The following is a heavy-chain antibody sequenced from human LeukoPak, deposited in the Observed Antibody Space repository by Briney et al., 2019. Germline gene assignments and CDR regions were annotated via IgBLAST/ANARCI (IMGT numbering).Heavy chain of an antibody. CDR2: IYYSVST. V-gene: IGHV4-59*01. CDR1: GGSISSYY. J-gene: IGHJ4*02. Sequence: SETLSLTCTVSGGSISSYYWSWIRQPLGKGLEWIGYIYYSVSTNYNPSLKSRVTISVDTSKNQFSLKLSSVTAADTAVYYCARDTGTLGTDYWGQGTLVTVSS. CDR3: ARDTGTLGTDY. D-gene: IGHD2-8*02.